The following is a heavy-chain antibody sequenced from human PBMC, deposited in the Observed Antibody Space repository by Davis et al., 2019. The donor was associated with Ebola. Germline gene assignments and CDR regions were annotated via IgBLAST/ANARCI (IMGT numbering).Heavy chain of an antibody. J-gene: IGHJ6*02. V-gene: IGHV1-18*04. CDR2: ISAYNGNT. CDR1: GYTFTSYG. CDR3: ARGGITMVVVPLDYNFYAMDV. D-gene: IGHD3-22*01. Sequence: AASVKVSCKASGYTFTSYGISWVRQAPGQGLEWMGWISAYNGNTNYAQKLRGRVTMTRDTSISTACMELSRLRSDDTAVYYCARGGITMVVVPLDYNFYAMDVWGQGTTVTVSS.